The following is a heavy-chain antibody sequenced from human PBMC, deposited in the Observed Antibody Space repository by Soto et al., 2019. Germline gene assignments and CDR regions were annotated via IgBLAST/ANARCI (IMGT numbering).Heavy chain of an antibody. CDR2: VSYDGSLK. CDR3: AREIRGAIGPLDY. V-gene: IGHV3-30*09. Sequence: QVELVESGGGVVQPGTSLRLSCAASGFTFSAYSINWVRQSPGKGLEWVAVVSYDGSLKFYADSVKGRFAISRDNSMNTVYLQMNSLSPDDTAVHYCAREIRGAIGPLDYWGQGTLVTVSS. D-gene: IGHD2-21*01. CDR1: GFTFSAYS. J-gene: IGHJ4*02.